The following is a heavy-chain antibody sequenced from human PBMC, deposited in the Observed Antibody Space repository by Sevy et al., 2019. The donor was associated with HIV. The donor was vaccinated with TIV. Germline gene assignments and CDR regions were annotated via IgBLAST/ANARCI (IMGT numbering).Heavy chain of an antibody. CDR2: IWSDGGNE. J-gene: IGHJ4*02. D-gene: IGHD6-19*01. Sequence: GGSLRLSCTASGFIFSHYGIHWVRQAPGKGLEWVALIWSDGGNEYYADSVKGRFTVSRDNYKITLYLQMNSLRAEDTAVYYCAREVERWLVPYCFEFWGQGTQVTVSS. CDR1: GFIFSHYG. V-gene: IGHV3-33*01. CDR3: AREVERWLVPYCFEF.